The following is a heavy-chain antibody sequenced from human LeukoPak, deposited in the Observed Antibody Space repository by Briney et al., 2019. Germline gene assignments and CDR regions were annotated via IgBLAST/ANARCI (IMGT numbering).Heavy chain of an antibody. V-gene: IGHV3-74*01. J-gene: IGHJ4*02. CDR1: GLTLSEYW. D-gene: IGHD1-26*01. CDR3: TSGIGTYDY. CDR2: ISKDGGST. Sequence: GGSLRLSCAVSGLTLSEYWMHWVRQDAGKGLVWVAGISKDGGSTDYADFVKGRRTISRDNAKNMLYLQMNSLTVDDTAVYYCTSGIGTYDYWGLGAQVTVSS.